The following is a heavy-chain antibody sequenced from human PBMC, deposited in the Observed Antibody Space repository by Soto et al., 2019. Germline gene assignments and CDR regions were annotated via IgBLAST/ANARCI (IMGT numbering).Heavy chain of an antibody. CDR1: GFTFSSYG. D-gene: IGHD2-2*01. Sequence: QVQLVESGGGVVQPGRSLRLSCTASGFTFSSYGMHWVSQAPGKGLEWVAVIWYDGNNKYYADSVKGRFTISRDNSKNTLYLQMNSLRAEDTAVYYCARDKGDIVVVPAAIFYMDVWGKGTTVTVSS. CDR2: IWYDGNNK. V-gene: IGHV3-33*01. J-gene: IGHJ6*03. CDR3: ARDKGDIVVVPAAIFYMDV.